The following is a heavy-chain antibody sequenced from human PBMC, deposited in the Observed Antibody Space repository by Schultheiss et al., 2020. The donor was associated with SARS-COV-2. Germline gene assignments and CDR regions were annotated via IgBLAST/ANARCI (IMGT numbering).Heavy chain of an antibody. CDR1: GGSFSGYY. CDR2: INHSGST. D-gene: IGHD6-13*01. J-gene: IGHJ4*02. CDR3: ARGSGSWYLDY. Sequence: SETLSLTCAVYGGSFSGYYWSWIRQPPGKGLEWIGEINHSGSTNYNPSLKSRVTISVDTSKNQFSLKLSSVTAADTAVYYCARGSGSWYLDYWGQGTLVTVSS. V-gene: IGHV4-34*01.